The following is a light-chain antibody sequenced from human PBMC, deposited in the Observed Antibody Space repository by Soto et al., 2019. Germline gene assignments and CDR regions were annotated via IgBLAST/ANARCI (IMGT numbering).Light chain of an antibody. J-gene: IGKJ1*01. Sequence: DIVMTQSPDSLAVSLSERATINCKSSQSVLYSSNNKNYLAWYQQKSGQPPKLLIYWASTRESGVPDRFSGSGSGTDFTLTISSLQAEDVAVYYCQQYYSTPPTFGQGTKVEIK. CDR1: QSVLYSSNNKNY. CDR3: QQYYSTPPT. CDR2: WAS. V-gene: IGKV4-1*01.